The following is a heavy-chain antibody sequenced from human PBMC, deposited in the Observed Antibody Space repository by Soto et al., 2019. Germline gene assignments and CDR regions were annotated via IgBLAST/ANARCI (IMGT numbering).Heavy chain of an antibody. CDR2: ISAYNGNT. Sequence: ASVKVSWKASGYTYTSYGISWVRQAPGQGLEWMGWISAYNGNTNYAQKLQSRVTMTTDTSTSTAYMELRSLRSDGTAVYYCARDVDIVATTFPLCLDYWGQGTLVTVSS. D-gene: IGHD5-12*01. V-gene: IGHV1-18*01. CDR3: ARDVDIVATTFPLCLDY. J-gene: IGHJ4*02. CDR1: GYTYTSYG.